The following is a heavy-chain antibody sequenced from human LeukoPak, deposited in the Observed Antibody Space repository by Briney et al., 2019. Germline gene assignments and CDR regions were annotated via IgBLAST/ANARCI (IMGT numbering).Heavy chain of an antibody. CDR3: AKDYGDYSGDWFDP. J-gene: IGHJ5*02. D-gene: IGHD4-17*01. V-gene: IGHV1-18*01. CDR1: GYTFSIYG. CDR2: ISAYTGNS. Sequence: VASVKVSCKASGYTFSIYGITWVRQAPGQGLEWMGWISAYTGNSNYAQKFQDRVTMTTDTSTSTAYMELRSLRSDDTAVYYCAKDYGDYSGDWFDPWGQGTLVTVSS.